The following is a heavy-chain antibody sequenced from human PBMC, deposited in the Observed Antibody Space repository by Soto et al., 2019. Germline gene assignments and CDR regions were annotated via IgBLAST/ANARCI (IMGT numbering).Heavy chain of an antibody. CDR2: ISAYNGNT. J-gene: IGHJ3*02. CDR3: ARTLYISDAFDI. Sequence: ASEKVSCKASGYTFTSYGISWVRQAPGQGLEWMGWISAYNGNTNYAQKLQGRVTMTPDTSTSTAYMELRSLRSDDTAVYYCARTLYISDAFDIWGQGTIVSVSS. V-gene: IGHV1-18*01. CDR1: GYTFTSYG. D-gene: IGHD6-13*01.